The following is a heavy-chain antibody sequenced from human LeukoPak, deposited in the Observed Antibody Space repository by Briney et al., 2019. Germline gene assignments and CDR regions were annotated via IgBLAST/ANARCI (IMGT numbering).Heavy chain of an antibody. D-gene: IGHD5-12*01. CDR1: GGSISTYY. V-gene: IGHV4-59*01. J-gene: IGHJ3*02. CDR3: ARVYGGGYDFRGAFDI. CDR2: IYYSGST. Sequence: SETLSLTCTVSGGSISTYYWTWIRQPPGKGLEWIGYIYYSGSTNYNPSLKSRVAISVDTSNNQFSLKMSSVTAADTAIYYCARVYGGGYDFRGAFDIWGQGTMVTVSS.